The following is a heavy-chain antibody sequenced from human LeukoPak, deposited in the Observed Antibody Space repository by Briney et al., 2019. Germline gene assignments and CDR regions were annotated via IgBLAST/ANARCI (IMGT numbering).Heavy chain of an antibody. CDR2: ISAYNGNT. CDR1: GYTFTSYG. J-gene: IGHJ4*02. V-gene: IGHV1-18*01. D-gene: IGHD2-2*01. CDR3: ARDRHPLQDIVAVPAAL. Sequence: GASVKVSCKASGYTFTSYGISWVRQAPGQGLEWMGWISAYNGNTNYAQKLQGRVTMTTDTSTSTAYMELRSLRSDDTAVYYCARDRHPLQDIVAVPAALWGQGTLVTVSS.